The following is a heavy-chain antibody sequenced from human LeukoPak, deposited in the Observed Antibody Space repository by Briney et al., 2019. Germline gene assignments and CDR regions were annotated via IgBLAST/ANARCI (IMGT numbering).Heavy chain of an antibody. V-gene: IGHV3-48*04. CDR2: TSSSGSTI. CDR1: GFIFSTYS. CDR3: ARTPDY. Sequence: PGESLRLSCAASGFIFSTYSMSWVRQAPGKGLEWVSCTSSSGSTIYYADSVKGRFTISRDNAKNSLYLQMNSLRAEDTAVYYCARTPDYWGQGTLVTVSS. J-gene: IGHJ4*02.